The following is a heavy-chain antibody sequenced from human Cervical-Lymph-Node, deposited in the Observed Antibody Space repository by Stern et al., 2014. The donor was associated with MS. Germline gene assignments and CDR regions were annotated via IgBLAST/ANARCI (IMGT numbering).Heavy chain of an antibody. Sequence: VQLVQSGAEVKKPGESLKISCKTSGYSFSNFWIGWVRQMPGKGLEWMGIIYPGDSDTTYSPSFQGQVTISADDSISPAYLQWRSLKASDTAIYYCVRRRDSGGYDTFDIWGQGTMLIVSS. V-gene: IGHV5-51*01. CDR3: VRRRDSGGYDTFDI. D-gene: IGHD3-22*01. CDR2: IYPGDSDT. CDR1: GYSFSNFW. J-gene: IGHJ3*02.